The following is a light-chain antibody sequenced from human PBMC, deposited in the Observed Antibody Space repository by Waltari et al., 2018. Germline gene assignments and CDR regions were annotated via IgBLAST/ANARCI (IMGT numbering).Light chain of an antibody. Sequence: IVMTQPPDSLAVSLGERATINCKSSPSVFFRPNSKNYLSWFQQKPGQPPKLLISWASTRESGLPDRFSGSGSGTDCTLTISSLQAEDGALSYCQHFYNSPFTFGGGTKVEIK. CDR2: WAS. V-gene: IGKV4-1*01. CDR1: PSVFFRPNSKNY. CDR3: QHFYNSPFT. J-gene: IGKJ4*01.